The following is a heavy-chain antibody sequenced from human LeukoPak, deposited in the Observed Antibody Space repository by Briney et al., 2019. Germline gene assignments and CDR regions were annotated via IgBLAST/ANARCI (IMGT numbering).Heavy chain of an antibody. Sequence: PGGSLRLSRADSGFTFSGYAVSWVRQPPGKGLEWVLGISVTGDYTHYADSVKGRFSVSRDNSKNTLYLHMNSLTVEDTAVYFCATFRGDGYNLGFDNWVQGTLVTVSS. CDR3: ATFRGDGYNLGFDN. V-gene: IGHV3-23*01. CDR1: GFTFSGYA. CDR2: ISVTGDYT. J-gene: IGHJ4*02. D-gene: IGHD5-24*01.